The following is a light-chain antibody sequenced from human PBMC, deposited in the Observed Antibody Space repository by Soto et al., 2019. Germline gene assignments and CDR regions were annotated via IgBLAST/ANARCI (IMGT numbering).Light chain of an antibody. Sequence: DIQMTQSPSTLSASVGDRVTITCRASQSISNWLAWYQQKPGKAPKLLIYDVSRLESGVPSRFSGNGSGTEFTLTISSLQPDDFATYYCQQYNSYPWTFGQGIKVEIK. CDR3: QQYNSYPWT. V-gene: IGKV1-5*01. CDR2: DVS. J-gene: IGKJ1*01. CDR1: QSISNW.